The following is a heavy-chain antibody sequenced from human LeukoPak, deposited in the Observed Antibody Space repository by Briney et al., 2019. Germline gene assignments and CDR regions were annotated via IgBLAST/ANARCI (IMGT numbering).Heavy chain of an antibody. CDR3: ARAQGSGWVQGNAFDI. CDR2: IYYSGST. D-gene: IGHD6-19*01. J-gene: IGHJ3*02. V-gene: IGHV4-39*07. CDR1: GGSISSSSYY. Sequence: SETLSLTCTVSGGSISSSSYYWGWIRQPPGKGLEWIGSIYYSGSTYYNPSLKSRVTISVDTSKNQFSLKLSSVTAADTAVYYCARAQGSGWVQGNAFDIWGQGTMVTVSS.